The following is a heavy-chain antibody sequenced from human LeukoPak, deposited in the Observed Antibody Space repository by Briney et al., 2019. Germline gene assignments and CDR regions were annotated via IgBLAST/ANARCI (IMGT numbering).Heavy chain of an antibody. CDR2: VGISSGNT. CDR3: ARDTKYAFDN. V-gene: IGHV3-48*01. D-gene: IGHD2-2*01. J-gene: IGHJ4*02. CDR1: GFTFSDYS. Sequence: GGSLRLSCAASGFTFSDYSMNWVRQAPGKGLEWISYVGISSGNTKYADSVRGRLTISGDKAKDSLYLQMNSLRVEDTAVYYCARDTKYAFDNWGQGTLVTVSS.